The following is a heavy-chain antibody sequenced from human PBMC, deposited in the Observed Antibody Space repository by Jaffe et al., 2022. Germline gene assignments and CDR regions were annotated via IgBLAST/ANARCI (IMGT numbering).Heavy chain of an antibody. V-gene: IGHV4-38-2*01. CDR2: IYHSGST. CDR1: GYSISSGYY. J-gene: IGHJ4*02. D-gene: IGHD3-10*01. CDR3: ASLDLSMVRGVIINPGYFDY. Sequence: QVQLQESGPGLVKPSETLSLTCAVSGYSISSGYYWGWIRQPPGKGLEWIGSIYHSGSTYYNPSLKSRVTISVDTSKNQFSLKLSSVTAADTAVYYCASLDLSMVRGVIINPGYFDYWGQGTLVTVSS.